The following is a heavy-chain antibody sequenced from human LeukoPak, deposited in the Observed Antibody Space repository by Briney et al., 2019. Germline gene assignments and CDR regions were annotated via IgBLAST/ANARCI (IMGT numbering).Heavy chain of an antibody. J-gene: IGHJ6*03. CDR3: ASARVDYYYYYMDV. V-gene: IGHV4-34*01. Sequence: SETLPLTCAVYGGSFSGYYWSWIRQPPGKGLEWIGEINHSGSTNYNPSLKSRVTISVDTSKNQFSLKLSSVTAADTAVYYCASARVDYYYYYMDVWGKGTTVTVSS. CDR2: INHSGST. D-gene: IGHD6-6*01. CDR1: GGSFSGYY.